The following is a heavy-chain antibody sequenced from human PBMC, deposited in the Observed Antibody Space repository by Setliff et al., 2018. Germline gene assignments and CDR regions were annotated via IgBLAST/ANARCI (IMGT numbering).Heavy chain of an antibody. Sequence: GGSLRLSCAASGFTFSRYWMSWVRQAPGKGLEWVANVKQDGSEKYYVDSVKGRFTISRDNAKNSLYLQMNSLRAEDTAVYYCARDHAYGSRFYYYYYGMDVWGQGTTVTVSS. J-gene: IGHJ6*02. CDR3: ARDHAYGSRFYYYYYGMDV. CDR2: VKQDGSEK. V-gene: IGHV3-7*01. CDR1: GFTFSRYW. D-gene: IGHD3-10*01.